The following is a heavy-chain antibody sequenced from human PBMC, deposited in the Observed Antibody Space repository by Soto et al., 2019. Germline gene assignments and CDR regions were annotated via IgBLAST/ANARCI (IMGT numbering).Heavy chain of an antibody. J-gene: IGHJ2*01. CDR1: GFTFSSYD. CDR3: ATVVAVAADYWYFDL. Sequence: EVQLVESGGGLVQPGGSLRLSCAASGFTFSSYDMHWVRQATGKGLEWVSAIGTAGDTYYPGSVKGRFTISRENAKNSLYLQMNSLRAGDTAVYYCATVVAVAADYWYFDLWGRGTLVTVSS. CDR2: IGTAGDT. D-gene: IGHD6-19*01. V-gene: IGHV3-13*01.